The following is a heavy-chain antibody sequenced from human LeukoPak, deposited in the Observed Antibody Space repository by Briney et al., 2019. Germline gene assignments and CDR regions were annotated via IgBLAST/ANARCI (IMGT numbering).Heavy chain of an antibody. CDR2: IYYSGST. CDR1: GGSISSGGYS. CDR3: ARQRYYYYMDV. V-gene: IGHV4-30-4*07. J-gene: IGHJ6*03. Sequence: SETLSLTCAVSGGSISSGGYSWSWIRQPPGKGLEWIGYIYYSGSTYYNPSLKSRVTISVDTSKNQFSLKLSSVTAADTAVYYCARQRYYYYMDVWGKGTTVTISS.